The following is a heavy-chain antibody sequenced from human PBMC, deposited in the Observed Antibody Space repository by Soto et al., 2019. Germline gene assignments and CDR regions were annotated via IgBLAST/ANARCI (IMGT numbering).Heavy chain of an antibody. J-gene: IGHJ6*02. V-gene: IGHV3-30-3*01. Sequence: QVQLVESGGGVVQPGRSLRLSCAASGFTFSSYAMHWVRQARGKGLEWVAVISYDGSNKCHADSVKGRFTISRDNSKNTLYLQMNSLRAEDTAVYYCARGGSGWYKDGMDVWGQGTTVTVSS. CDR3: ARGGSGWYKDGMDV. D-gene: IGHD6-19*01. CDR2: ISYDGSNK. CDR1: GFTFSSYA.